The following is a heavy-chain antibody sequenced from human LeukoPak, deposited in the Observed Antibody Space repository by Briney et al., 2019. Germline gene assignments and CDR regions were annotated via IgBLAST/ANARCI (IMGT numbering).Heavy chain of an antibody. CDR3: GRDWKLDY. V-gene: IGHV3-23*01. J-gene: IGHJ4*02. D-gene: IGHD1-1*01. CDR1: GFTFKNYA. Sequence: GSLRLSCAGSGFTFKNYAMSWVRQAPGRGLKWVSAIGDTDADRKYADSVKGRFTISRDNSRNTLYLHLNSLRVEDTAIYYCGRDWKLDYWGQGTLVTVSS. CDR2: IGDTDADR.